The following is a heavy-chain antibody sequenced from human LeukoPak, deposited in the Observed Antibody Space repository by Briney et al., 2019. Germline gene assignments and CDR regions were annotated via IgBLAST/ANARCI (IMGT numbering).Heavy chain of an antibody. CDR3: ARAWLVGATYHAFDI. CDR1: GFTFSSYS. J-gene: IGHJ3*02. D-gene: IGHD1-26*01. V-gene: IGHV3-21*01. CDR2: ISSSSSYI. Sequence: PGGSLRLSCAASGFTFSSYSMNWVRQAPGKGLEWVSSISSSSSYIYCADSVKGRFTISRDNAKNSLYLQMNSLRAEDTAVYYCARAWLVGATYHAFDIWGQGTMVTVSS.